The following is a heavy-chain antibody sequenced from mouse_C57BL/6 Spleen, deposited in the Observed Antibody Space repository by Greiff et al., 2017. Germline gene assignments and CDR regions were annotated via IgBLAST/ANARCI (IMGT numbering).Heavy chain of an antibody. V-gene: IGHV1-50*01. CDR3: ARSGTGTGY. J-gene: IGHJ2*01. D-gene: IGHD4-1*01. Sequence: QVQLQQPGAELVKPGASVKLSCKASGYTFTSYWMQWVKQRPGQGLEWIGEIDPSDSYTNYNQKFKGKATLTVDTSSSTAYMQLSSLTSEDSAVYYCARSGTGTGYWGQGTPLTVSS. CDR2: IDPSDSYT. CDR1: GYTFTSYW.